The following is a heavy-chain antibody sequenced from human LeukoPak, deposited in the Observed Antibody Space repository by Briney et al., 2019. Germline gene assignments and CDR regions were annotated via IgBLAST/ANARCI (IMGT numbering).Heavy chain of an antibody. J-gene: IGHJ6*02. V-gene: IGHV3-7*01. D-gene: IGHD2-15*01. Sequence: GESLRLSCAASGFTFSSYWMSWVRQAPGKGLEWVANIKQDGSEKYYVDFVKGRFTISRDNAKNSLYLQMNSLRAEDTAVYYCARGDIGYYYGMDVWGQGTTVTVSS. CDR3: ARGDIGYYYGMDV. CDR2: IKQDGSEK. CDR1: GFTFSSYW.